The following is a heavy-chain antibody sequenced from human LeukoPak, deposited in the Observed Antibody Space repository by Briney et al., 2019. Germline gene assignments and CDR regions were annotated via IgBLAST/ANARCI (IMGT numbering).Heavy chain of an antibody. D-gene: IGHD3-3*01. Sequence: ASVKVSCKASGYTFTGYYMHWVRQAPGQGLEWMGWINPNSGGTNYAQKFQGRVTMTRDTSISTAYMELRSLRSDDTAVYYCARDNTYYDFWSGYFDIWGQGTMVTVSS. CDR1: GYTFTGYY. V-gene: IGHV1-2*02. CDR2: INPNSGGT. CDR3: ARDNTYYDFWSGYFDI. J-gene: IGHJ3*02.